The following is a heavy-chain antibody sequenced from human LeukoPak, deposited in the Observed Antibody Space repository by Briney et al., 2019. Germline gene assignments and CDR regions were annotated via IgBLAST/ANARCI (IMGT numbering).Heavy chain of an antibody. J-gene: IGHJ4*02. CDR3: ARGRRRWLVREPYYFDY. Sequence: ASVKVSCKASGYTFTGYYMHWVRQAPGQGLEWMGWINPNSGGTNYAQKFQGRVTMTRDTSISTAYMELSRLRSDDTAVYYCARGRRRWLVREPYYFDYWGQGTLVTVSS. D-gene: IGHD6-19*01. V-gene: IGHV1-2*02. CDR1: GYTFTGYY. CDR2: INPNSGGT.